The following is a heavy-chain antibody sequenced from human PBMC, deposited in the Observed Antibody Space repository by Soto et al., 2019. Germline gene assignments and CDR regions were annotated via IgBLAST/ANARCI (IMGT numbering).Heavy chain of an antibody. D-gene: IGHD4-17*01. Sequence: QLQLQESGPGLVKPSETLPLTCSVSGGSISSSSYNWGWIRQPPGKGLEWIGSFYYGGSPYYNPSLKSRGTISVDTSKNQFSLNLRSVTAADTAVYYCARLPLRRKREDVDYWGQGTLVAVSS. CDR3: ARLPLRRKREDVDY. J-gene: IGHJ4*02. CDR1: GGSISSSSYN. CDR2: FYYGGSP. V-gene: IGHV4-39*01.